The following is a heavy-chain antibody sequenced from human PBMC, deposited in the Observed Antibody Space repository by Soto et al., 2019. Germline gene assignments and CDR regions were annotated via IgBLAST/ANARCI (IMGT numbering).Heavy chain of an antibody. Sequence: EVQLVESGGGLVQPGGSLRLSCAASGFTFSSYAMHWVRQAPGKGLEYVSVISSNGGSTYYANSAKGRFTISRDNSKNTLYLQMGSLRAEYMAVYYCSRGSNGYHFDYGGQGTLVTVSS. D-gene: IGHD5-12*01. V-gene: IGHV3-64*01. CDR1: GFTFSSYA. J-gene: IGHJ4*02. CDR2: ISSNGGST. CDR3: SRGSNGYHFDY.